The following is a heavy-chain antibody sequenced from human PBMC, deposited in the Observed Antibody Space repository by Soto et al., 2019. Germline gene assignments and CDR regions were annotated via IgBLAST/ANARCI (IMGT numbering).Heavy chain of an antibody. J-gene: IGHJ5*02. CDR3: ARGVPAAGTDWFDP. Sequence: SEALSLTCTVSGGSISNYYWSWIRQPAEKRLEWIGRVSSTGSTYYNPSLKSRVTISVDTSKNQVSLNLTSVTAADTAVYYCARGVPAAGTDWFDPWGQGTLVTVSS. CDR2: VSSTGST. D-gene: IGHD6-13*01. V-gene: IGHV4-4*07. CDR1: GGSISNYY.